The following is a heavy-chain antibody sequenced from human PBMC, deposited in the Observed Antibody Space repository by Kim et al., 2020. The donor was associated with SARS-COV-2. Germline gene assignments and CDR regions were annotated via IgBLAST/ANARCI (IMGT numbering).Heavy chain of an antibody. Sequence: GESLKISCKGSGYSFTSYWIGWVRQMPGKGLEWMGIIYPGDSDTRYSPSFQGQVTISADKSISTAYLQWSSLKASDTAMYYCARQSRFLEWLLGPLGENRDYYGMDVWGQGTTVTVSS. J-gene: IGHJ6*02. CDR2: IYPGDSDT. V-gene: IGHV5-51*01. CDR3: ARQSRFLEWLLGPLGENRDYYGMDV. D-gene: IGHD3-3*01. CDR1: GYSFTSYW.